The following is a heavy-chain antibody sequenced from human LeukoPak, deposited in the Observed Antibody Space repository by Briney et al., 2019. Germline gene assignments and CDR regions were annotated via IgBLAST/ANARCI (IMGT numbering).Heavy chain of an antibody. J-gene: IGHJ4*02. CDR2: IYHSGST. Sequence: PSETLSLTCTVSGYSINSGYYWGWIRQPPGKGLEWIGSIYHSGSTYYNPSLKSRVTISVDTSKNQFSLKLSSVTAADTAVYYCARDPWYYDSSGYHTFDLWGQGTLVTVSS. CDR1: GYSINSGYY. CDR3: ARDPWYYDSSGYHTFDL. D-gene: IGHD3-22*01. V-gene: IGHV4-38-2*02.